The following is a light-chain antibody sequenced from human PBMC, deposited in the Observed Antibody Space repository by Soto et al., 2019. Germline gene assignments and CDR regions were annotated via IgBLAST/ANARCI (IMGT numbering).Light chain of an antibody. V-gene: IGKV3-20*01. Sequence: EIVLTQSPGTLSFSPGERATLSCRASQSVSSSYLAWYQQKPGQAPRLLIYGASSRATGIPDRFSGSGSGTEFTLTISSLQSEDFAVYYCQQYNSWPWTFGQGTKVDIK. J-gene: IGKJ1*01. CDR1: QSVSSSY. CDR2: GAS. CDR3: QQYNSWPWT.